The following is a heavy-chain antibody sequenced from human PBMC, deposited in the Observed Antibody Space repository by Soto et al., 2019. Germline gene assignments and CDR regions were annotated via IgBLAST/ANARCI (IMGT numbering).Heavy chain of an antibody. Sequence: ASVKVSCKASGYTFTDYYMHWVRQAPGQGLEWMGWINPNSGGTNYAQKFQGWVTMTRDTSISTAYMELSRLRSDDTAVYYCARTNLGSSGYSLVEWGQGTMVTVSS. V-gene: IGHV1-2*04. CDR3: ARTNLGSSGYSLVE. CDR1: GYTFTDYY. J-gene: IGHJ3*01. D-gene: IGHD3-22*01. CDR2: INPNSGGT.